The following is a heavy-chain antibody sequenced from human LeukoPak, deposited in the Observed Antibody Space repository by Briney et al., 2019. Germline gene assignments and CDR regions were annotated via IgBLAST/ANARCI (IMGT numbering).Heavy chain of an antibody. V-gene: IGHV3-30*04. CDR3: ARAVDTAMETALGY. D-gene: IGHD5-18*01. J-gene: IGHJ4*02. CDR2: ILYDGINE. Sequence: GRSLRLSCTASGFTFSSYAMHWVRQAPRKGLEWVAGILYDGINEFYADSVKGRFTISRDNSKSTLYLQMNSLRAEDTAVYYCARAVDTAMETALGYWGQGTLVTVSS. CDR1: GFTFSSYA.